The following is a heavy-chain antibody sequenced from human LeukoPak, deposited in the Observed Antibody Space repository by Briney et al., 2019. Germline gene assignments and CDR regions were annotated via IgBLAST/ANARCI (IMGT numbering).Heavy chain of an antibody. V-gene: IGHV4-34*01. J-gene: IGHJ5*02. D-gene: IGHD4-17*01. CDR2: INHSGST. CDR1: GGSFSGYY. CDR3: ARRAIPMTTVTTAWFDP. Sequence: PSETLSLTCAVYGGSFSGYYWSWIRQLPGKGLEWIGEINHSGSTNYNPSLKSRVTISVDTSKNQFSLKLSSVTAADTAVYYCARRAIPMTTVTTAWFDPWGQGTLVTVSS.